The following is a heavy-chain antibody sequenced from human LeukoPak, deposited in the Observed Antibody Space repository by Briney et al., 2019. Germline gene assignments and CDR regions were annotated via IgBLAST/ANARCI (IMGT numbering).Heavy chain of an antibody. D-gene: IGHD5-18*01. V-gene: IGHV4-59*08. Sequence: PSETLSLTCTVSGGSISSHYWSWIRQPPGKGLEWIGYIYYSGSTNYNPSPKSRVTISVDTSKNQFSLKRSSVTAADTAVYYCARSLVDTAMVDYWGQGTLVTVSS. J-gene: IGHJ4*02. CDR2: IYYSGST. CDR3: ARSLVDTAMVDY. CDR1: GGSISSHY.